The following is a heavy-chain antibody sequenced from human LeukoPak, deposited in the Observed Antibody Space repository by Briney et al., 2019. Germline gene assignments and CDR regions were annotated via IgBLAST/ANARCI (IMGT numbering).Heavy chain of an antibody. J-gene: IGHJ6*02. CDR3: ARGSVSYYYYGMDV. D-gene: IGHD5/OR15-5a*01. V-gene: IGHV4-59*12. Sequence: PSETLSLTCTVSGVSISTYCWSWIRQPPGKGLEYIGYISPSGNTNYSPSLRSRVTISVDTSRNQFSLDLNSVTAADTAVYYCARGSVSYYYYGMDVWGQGTTVTVSS. CDR2: ISPSGNT. CDR1: GVSISTYC.